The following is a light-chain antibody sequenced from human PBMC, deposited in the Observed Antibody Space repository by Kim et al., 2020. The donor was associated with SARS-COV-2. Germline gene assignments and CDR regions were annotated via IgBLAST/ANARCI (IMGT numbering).Light chain of an antibody. J-gene: IGLJ2*01. CDR1: SLRSYY. Sequence: SSELTQDPAVSVALGQTVRSTCQGDSLRSYYATWYQQKPGQAPILVIYGKNNQPSGIPDRFSGSSSGNTASLTITGTQAGDEADYYCNSRDSNDNVVFGGGTKLTVL. CDR2: GKN. V-gene: IGLV3-19*01. CDR3: NSRDSNDNVV.